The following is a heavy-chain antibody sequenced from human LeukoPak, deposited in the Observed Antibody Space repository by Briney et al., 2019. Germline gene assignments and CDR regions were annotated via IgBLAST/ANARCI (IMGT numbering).Heavy chain of an antibody. CDR1: GYTFSSYG. CDR3: ARGVWWPHSGLDY. V-gene: IGHV1-18*01. D-gene: IGHD4/OR15-4a*01. J-gene: IGHJ4*02. Sequence: VSVKVSCKASGYTFSSYGISWVRQAPGQGLEWMGWISADNGNTKYADKLQGRVTMTTDTSTTTAYMELRSLRSDDTAVYYCARGVWWPHSGLDYWGQGTLVTVSS. CDR2: ISADNGNT.